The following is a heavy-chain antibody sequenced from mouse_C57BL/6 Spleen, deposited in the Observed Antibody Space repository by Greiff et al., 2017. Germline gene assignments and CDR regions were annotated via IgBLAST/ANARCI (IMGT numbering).Heavy chain of an antibody. D-gene: IGHD3-3*01. J-gene: IGHJ2*01. CDR2: ISSGGSYT. CDR3: ASGDDYFDD. Sequence: EVQVVESGGDLVKPGGSLKLSCAASGYTFSSYGMSWVRQTPDKRLEWVATISSGGSYTYYPDSVKGRFTIARDNAKNTLYLQMSSLKSEDTANYYGASGDDYFDDWGQGTTLTVSS. V-gene: IGHV5-6*01. CDR1: GYTFSSYG.